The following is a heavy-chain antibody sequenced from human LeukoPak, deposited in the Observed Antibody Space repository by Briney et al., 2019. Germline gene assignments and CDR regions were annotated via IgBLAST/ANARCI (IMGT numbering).Heavy chain of an antibody. CDR2: IVVGSGNT. Sequence: ASVKVSYKASGFTFTSSAMQWVRQARGQRLEWIGWIVVGSGNTNYAQKFQERVTITRDMSTSTAYMELSSLRSEDTAVYYCAAVSIAARLVYAFDIWGQGTMVTVSS. V-gene: IGHV1-58*02. D-gene: IGHD6-6*01. CDR1: GFTFTSSA. J-gene: IGHJ3*02. CDR3: AAVSIAARLVYAFDI.